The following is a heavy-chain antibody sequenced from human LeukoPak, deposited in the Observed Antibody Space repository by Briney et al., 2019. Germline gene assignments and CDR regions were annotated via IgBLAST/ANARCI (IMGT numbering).Heavy chain of an antibody. V-gene: IGHV4-39*01. CDR2: IYYSGRT. J-gene: IGHJ4*02. CDR3: ARLGWKFWSGYFDY. Sequence: SETLSLXCTVSGGSISSSSYYWGWIRQPPGKGLEWIGSIYYSGRTYYDPSLKSRVTISVDTSKNQFSLKLSSVTAADTAVYYCARLGWKFWSGYFDYWGQGTLVTVSS. CDR1: GGSISSSSYY. D-gene: IGHD3-3*01.